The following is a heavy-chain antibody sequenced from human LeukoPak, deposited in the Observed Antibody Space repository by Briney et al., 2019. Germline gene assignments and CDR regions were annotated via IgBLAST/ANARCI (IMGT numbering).Heavy chain of an antibody. D-gene: IGHD3-10*01. CDR2: IIPILGIA. Sequence: ASVKVSCKASGGTFSSYAISWVRQAPGQGLEWMGGIIPILGIANYAQRFQGRVTITADKSTSTAYMELSSLRSEDTAVYYCARDPYGTTDYWGQGTLVTVSS. V-gene: IGHV1-69*10. J-gene: IGHJ4*02. CDR3: ARDPYGTTDY. CDR1: GGTFSSYA.